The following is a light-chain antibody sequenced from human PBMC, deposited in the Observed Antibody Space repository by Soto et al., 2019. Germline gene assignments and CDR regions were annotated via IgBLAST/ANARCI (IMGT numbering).Light chain of an antibody. CDR3: QHHGT. CDR1: QGVSRK. Sequence: DIVMTQSPATLSVAPGERVTFSCRASQGVSRKLAWYQHKPGQAPRLLIYDASSLESGVPSRFSGSGSETEFTLTISSLQPDDFATYYCQHHGTFGQGTKVDIK. V-gene: IGKV1-5*01. CDR2: DAS. J-gene: IGKJ1*01.